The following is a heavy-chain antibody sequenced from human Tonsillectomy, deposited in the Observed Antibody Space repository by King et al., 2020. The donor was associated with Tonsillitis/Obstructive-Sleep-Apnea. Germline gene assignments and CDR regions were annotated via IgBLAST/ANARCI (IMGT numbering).Heavy chain of an antibody. CDR3: ARGVPELKVRYSYGYYFDY. CDR1: GYTFTSYY. D-gene: IGHD5-18*01. Sequence: VQLVESGADVKKPGASVKVSCKASGYTFTSYYMHWVRQAPGQGLEWMGIINPSGDSTTYAQKFQGRVSMTRDTSTSTVYMELSSLRSEDTAVYYCARGVPELKVRYSYGYYFDYWGQGTLVTVSS. V-gene: IGHV1-46*01. J-gene: IGHJ4*02. CDR2: INPSGDST.